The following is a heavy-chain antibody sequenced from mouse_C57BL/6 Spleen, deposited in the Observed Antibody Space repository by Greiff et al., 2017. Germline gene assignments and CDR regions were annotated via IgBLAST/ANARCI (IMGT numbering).Heavy chain of an antibody. Sequence: VQGVESDAELVKPGASVKISCKVSGYTFTDHTFSWMKQRPEQGLEWIGYIYGRDGSTKYNEKFKGKATLTADKSTSTTYMQLNSLTSEDSAVYFCDYDYGGYWGQGTTLTVSS. D-gene: IGHD2-4*01. CDR2: IYGRDGST. CDR3: DYDYGGY. J-gene: IGHJ2*01. CDR1: GYTFTDHT. V-gene: IGHV1-78*01.